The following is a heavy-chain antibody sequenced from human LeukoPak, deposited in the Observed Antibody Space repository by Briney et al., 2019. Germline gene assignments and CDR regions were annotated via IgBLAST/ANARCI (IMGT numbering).Heavy chain of an antibody. D-gene: IGHD3-22*01. CDR1: GYTFTSYD. V-gene: IGHV1-8*01. CDR3: ARGPRWLLLQPDY. J-gene: IGHJ4*02. Sequence: GASVKVSCKASGYTFTSYDINWVRQATGQGLEWMGWMNPNSGNTGYAQKFQGRVTMTRNTSISTAYMELSSLRSEDAAVYYCARGPRWLLLQPDYWGQGTLVTVSS. CDR2: MNPNSGNT.